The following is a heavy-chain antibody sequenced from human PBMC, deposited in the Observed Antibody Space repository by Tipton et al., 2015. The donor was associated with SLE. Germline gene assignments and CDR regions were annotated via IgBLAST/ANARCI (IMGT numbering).Heavy chain of an antibody. CDR3: ARRVYSSSSYYFDY. V-gene: IGHV5-51*03. CDR2: IYSGDSDT. D-gene: IGHD6-13*01. Sequence: QLVQSGAEVKKPGESLKISCKGSGYSFADYWVGWVRQMHGKGLEWMGSIYSGDSDTRSSSSFQGQVTFSADKSINTAYLQWSSLKASDTAIYYYARRVYSSSSYYFDYWGHGTLVTVSS. J-gene: IGHJ4*01. CDR1: GYSFADYW.